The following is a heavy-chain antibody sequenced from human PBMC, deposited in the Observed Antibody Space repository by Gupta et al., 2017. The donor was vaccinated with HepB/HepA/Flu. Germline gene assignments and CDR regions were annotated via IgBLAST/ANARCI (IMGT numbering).Heavy chain of an antibody. CDR2: ISFSGDKT. J-gene: IGHJ3*02. V-gene: IGHV3-23*01. CDR3: AKGRGGNYGGSLDI. D-gene: IGHD4-23*01. CDR1: AFTFSDYP. Sequence: VQLLESEGGFVQPGGSLRLSCAASAFTFSDYPMTWVRQTPGKGLEWVSAISFSGDKTYYADSMKGRFTISRDNSRDTLYLQMDSLRPEDTATYYCAKGRGGNYGGSLDIWGQGTKVTVSS.